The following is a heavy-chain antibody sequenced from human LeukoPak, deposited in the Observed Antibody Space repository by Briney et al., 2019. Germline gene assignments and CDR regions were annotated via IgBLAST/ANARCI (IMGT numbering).Heavy chain of an antibody. CDR3: ASFVCSGGSCYFGY. D-gene: IGHD2-15*01. CDR1: GGSISSYY. J-gene: IGHJ4*02. Sequence: NASETLSLTCTVSGGSISSYYWSWIRQPAGKGLEWIGRIYTSGSTNYNPSLKSRVTMSVDTSKNQFSLKLSSVTAADTAVYYCASFVCSGGSCYFGYWGQGTLVTVSP. CDR2: IYTSGST. V-gene: IGHV4-4*07.